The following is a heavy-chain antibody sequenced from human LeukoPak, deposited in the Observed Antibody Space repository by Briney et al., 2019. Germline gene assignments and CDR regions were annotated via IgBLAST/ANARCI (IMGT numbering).Heavy chain of an antibody. V-gene: IGHV3-7*01. CDR1: GFTFSSYW. CDR3: ARGDPENCYYCYMDV. J-gene: IGHJ6*03. CDR2: IKQDGSEK. D-gene: IGHD2-21*02. Sequence: GGSLRLSCAASGFTFSSYWMSWVRQAPGKGLEWVANIKQDGSEKYYVDSVKGRFTISRDNAKNSLYLQMNSLRAEDTAVYYCARGDPENCYYCYMDVWGKGTTVTVSS.